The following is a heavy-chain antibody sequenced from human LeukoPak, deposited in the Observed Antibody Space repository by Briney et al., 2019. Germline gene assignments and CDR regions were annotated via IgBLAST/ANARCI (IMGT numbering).Heavy chain of an antibody. J-gene: IGHJ6*02. Sequence: GGSLRLSCAASGFTFITYAMHWVRQAPGKGLEWVSFIAFDGSKKYYTDSVTGRFTISRDNSKNTLYLQMNSLRPEDTAVYYCARGNSVSYYYYGLDVWGQGTTVTVSS. CDR2: IAFDGSKK. D-gene: IGHD5/OR15-5a*01. CDR3: ARGNSVSYYYYGLDV. CDR1: GFTFITYA. V-gene: IGHV3-30*04.